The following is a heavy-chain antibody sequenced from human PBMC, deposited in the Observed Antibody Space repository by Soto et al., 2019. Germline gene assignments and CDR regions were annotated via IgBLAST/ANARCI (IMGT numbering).Heavy chain of an antibody. J-gene: IGHJ6*03. CDR2: IWYDGSNK. D-gene: IGHD6-19*01. V-gene: IGHV3-33*08. CDR1: GFTFSSYA. Sequence: VQLLESGGGLVQPGGSLRLSCAASGFTFSSYAMSWVRQAPGKGLEWVAVIWYDGSNKYYADSVKGRFTISRDNSKNTLYLQMNSLRAEDTAVYYCARESAGTHSSGWYDMDVWGQGTTVTVSS. CDR3: ARESAGTHSSGWYDMDV.